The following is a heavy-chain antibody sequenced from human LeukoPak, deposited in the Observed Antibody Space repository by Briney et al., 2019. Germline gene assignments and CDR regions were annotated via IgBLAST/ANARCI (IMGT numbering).Heavy chain of an antibody. V-gene: IGHV3-23*01. J-gene: IGHJ4*02. CDR2: ISGSGGST. D-gene: IGHD3-3*01. Sequence: GGSLRLSCAASGFTFSSYAMSWVRQAPGKGLEWVSAISGSGGSTYYADSVKGRFTISRDNSKNTLYLQMNSLRAEDTAVYYCATCFGVVIIPFYFDYWGQGTLVTVSS. CDR1: GFTFSSYA. CDR3: ATCFGVVIIPFYFDY.